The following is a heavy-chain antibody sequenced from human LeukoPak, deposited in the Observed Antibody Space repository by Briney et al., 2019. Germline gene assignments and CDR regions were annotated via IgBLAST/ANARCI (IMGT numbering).Heavy chain of an antibody. Sequence: SVKVSCKASGGTLSSYAISWVRQAPGQGLEWMGGIIPIFGTANYAQKFQGRVTITADKSTSTAYMELSSLRSEDTAVYYCARETKNSSGWYHWFDPWGQGTLVTVSS. CDR1: GGTLSSYA. D-gene: IGHD6-19*01. CDR2: IIPIFGTA. J-gene: IGHJ5*02. V-gene: IGHV1-69*06. CDR3: ARETKNSSGWYHWFDP.